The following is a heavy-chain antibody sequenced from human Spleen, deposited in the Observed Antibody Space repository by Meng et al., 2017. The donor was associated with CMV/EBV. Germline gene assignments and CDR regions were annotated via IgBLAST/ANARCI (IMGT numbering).Heavy chain of an antibody. J-gene: IGHJ5*02. CDR1: TFTGYY. Sequence: TFTGYYKHWVRQAPGQGLEWMGWINPNSGGTNYAQKFQGRVTMTRDTSISTAYMELSRLRFDDTAVYYCARGFRYYDSSGYEDWFDPWGQGTLVTVSS. V-gene: IGHV1-2*02. CDR2: INPNSGGT. D-gene: IGHD3-22*01. CDR3: ARGFRYYDSSGYEDWFDP.